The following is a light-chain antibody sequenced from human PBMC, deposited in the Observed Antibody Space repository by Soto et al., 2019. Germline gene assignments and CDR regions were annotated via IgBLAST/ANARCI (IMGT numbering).Light chain of an antibody. J-gene: IGLJ1*01. CDR2: EVS. Sequence: QSVLTQPASVSGSAGEWITIYCTGTSSDVGSYNLVSWYQQHPGKAPKLMIYEVSKRPSGVSNRFSGSKSGNTASLTISGLQAEDEADYYCCSYAGSSTYVFGTGTKVTVL. CDR3: CSYAGSSTYV. V-gene: IGLV2-23*02. CDR1: SSDVGSYNL.